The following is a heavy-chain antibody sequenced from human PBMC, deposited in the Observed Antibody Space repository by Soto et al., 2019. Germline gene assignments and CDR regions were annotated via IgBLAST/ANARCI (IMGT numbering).Heavy chain of an antibody. CDR1: GFTCSSFS. V-gene: IGHV3-30*03. CDR2: ISHDGSKK. J-gene: IGHJ6*01. Sequence: XGALSLSCTVAGFTCSSFSMHWVRQAPGKGLDWVAVISHDGSKKYHADSVKGRFTISRDNSKNTLYLQMNSLRTEDTALYYCARVRALDYYYGMDVWGQGTTVTVSS. CDR3: ARVRALDYYYGMDV.